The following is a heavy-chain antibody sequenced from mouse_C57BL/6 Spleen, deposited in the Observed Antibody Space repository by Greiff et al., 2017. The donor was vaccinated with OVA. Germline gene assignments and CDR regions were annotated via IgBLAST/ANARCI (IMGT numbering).Heavy chain of an antibody. CDR3: ARSWDRYFDV. Sequence: VQLQQSGPELVKPGASVKISCKASGYAFSSSWMNWVKQRPGKGLEWIGRIYPGDGDTNYNGKFKGQATLIADKSSSTAYMQLSSLTSEDSAVYFCARSWDRYFDVWGTGTTVTVSS. V-gene: IGHV1-82*01. J-gene: IGHJ1*03. D-gene: IGHD4-1*01. CDR2: IYPGDGDT. CDR1: GYAFSSSW.